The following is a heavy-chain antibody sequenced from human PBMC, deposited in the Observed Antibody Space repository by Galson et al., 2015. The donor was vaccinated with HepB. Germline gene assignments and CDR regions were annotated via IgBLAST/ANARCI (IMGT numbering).Heavy chain of an antibody. CDR2: IYSDGST. D-gene: IGHD3-10*01. CDR3: ARGRRGQLPDY. CDR1: GFTVSSNY. Sequence: LRLSCAASGFTVSSNYMSWVRQAPGKGLEWVSVIYSDGSTYYADSVKGRFTISRHHSKNTLYLQMNSLRAEDTAVYYCARGRRGQLPDYWGQGTLVTVSS. J-gene: IGHJ4*02. V-gene: IGHV3-53*04.